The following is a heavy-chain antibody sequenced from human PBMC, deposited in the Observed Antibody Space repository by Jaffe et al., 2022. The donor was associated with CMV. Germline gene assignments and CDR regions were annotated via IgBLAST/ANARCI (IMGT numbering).Heavy chain of an antibody. J-gene: IGHJ4*02. CDR1: GFTFYNYW. Sequence: EVQLVESGGGLVQPGGSLRLSCAASGFTFYNYWMGWVRQAPGKGLEWVANIKQDGSETNYMDSLRSRFTISRDNAKNSVYLQMNSLRAEDTAVYYCAFWEGSSWFDYWGQGTLVTVSS. D-gene: IGHD6-13*01. CDR3: AFWEGSSWFDY. V-gene: IGHV3-7*01. CDR2: IKQDGSET.